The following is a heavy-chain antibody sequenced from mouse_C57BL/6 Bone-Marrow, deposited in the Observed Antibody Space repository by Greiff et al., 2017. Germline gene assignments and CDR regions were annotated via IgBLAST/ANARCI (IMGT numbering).Heavy chain of an antibody. J-gene: IGHJ2*01. V-gene: IGHV14-4*01. CDR1: GFHIKDDY. CDR2: IAPENGDT. D-gene: IGHD1-1*01. Sequence: VQLQQSGAELVRPGASVKLSCTASGFHIKDDYMHWVKQRPEQGLEWIGWIAPENGDTEYASKFKGKATITADTSSNTAYLQLSSLTSEDTAVYYCTNYYGSRYYFDYWGQGTTLTVSS. CDR3: TNYYGSRYYFDY.